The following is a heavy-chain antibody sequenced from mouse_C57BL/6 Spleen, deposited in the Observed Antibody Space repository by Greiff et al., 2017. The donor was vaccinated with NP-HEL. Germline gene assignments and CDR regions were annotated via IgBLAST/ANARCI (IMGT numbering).Heavy chain of an antibody. D-gene: IGHD1-1*01. CDR1: GYSITSGYY. Sequence: DVQLQESGPGLVKPSQSLSLTCSVTGYSITSGYYWNWIRQFPGNKLEWMGYISYDGSNNYNPSLKNRISITRDTSKNQFFLKLNSVTTEDTATYYCARDPTTVVAFDYWGQGTTLTVSS. CDR2: ISYDGSN. CDR3: ARDPTTVVAFDY. J-gene: IGHJ2*01. V-gene: IGHV3-6*01.